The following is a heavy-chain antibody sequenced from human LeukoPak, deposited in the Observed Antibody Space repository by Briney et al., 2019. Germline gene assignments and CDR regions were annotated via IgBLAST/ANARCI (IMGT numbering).Heavy chain of an antibody. CDR3: AQDYGRDGEGTMFDY. Sequence: GGSLRLSCAASGFTFSSYGMHWVRQAPGKGLEWVAVISYDGSNKYYADSVKGRFTISRDNSKNTLYLQMNSLRVEDTAVYYCAQDYGRDGEGTMFDYWGQGILVTVSS. J-gene: IGHJ4*02. CDR2: ISYDGSNK. CDR1: GFTFSSYG. D-gene: IGHD3-10*01. V-gene: IGHV3-30*18.